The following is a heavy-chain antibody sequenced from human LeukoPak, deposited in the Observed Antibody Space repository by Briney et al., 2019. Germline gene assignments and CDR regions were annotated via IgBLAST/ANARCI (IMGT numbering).Heavy chain of an antibody. Sequence: SETLSLTCTVSGGSISSSSYYWSWIRQPPGKGLEWIGSIYYSGSTYYNPSLESRVTISVDTSKNQFSLKLSSVTAADTAVYYCARSPRYYDSSGYYILFDYWGQENRVTVSS. J-gene: IGHJ4*01. CDR3: ARSPRYYDSSGYYILFDY. CDR2: IYYSGST. CDR1: GGSISSSSYY. V-gene: IGHV4-39*07. D-gene: IGHD3-22*01.